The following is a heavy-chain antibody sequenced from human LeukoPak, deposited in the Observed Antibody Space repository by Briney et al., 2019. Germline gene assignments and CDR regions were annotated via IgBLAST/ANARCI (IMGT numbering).Heavy chain of an antibody. D-gene: IGHD3-10*01. J-gene: IGHJ6*03. CDR3: ARGGIPTGPYYYFYYIDV. CDR1: GFTFSRNV. V-gene: IGHV3-30*01. CDR2: IPYDGNNK. Sequence: GGSLRLSCAASGFTFSRNVMLWVRQAPGKGLEWVALIPYDGNNKFYADSVKGRFTISRDNSRNTLYLQMNSLSGEDAAVYSCARGGIPTGPYYYFYYIDVWGKGTAVTVSS.